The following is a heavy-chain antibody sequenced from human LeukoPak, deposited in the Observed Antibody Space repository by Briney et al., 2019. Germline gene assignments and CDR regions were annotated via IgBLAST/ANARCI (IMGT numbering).Heavy chain of an antibody. D-gene: IGHD2-2*01. V-gene: IGHV3-21*01. J-gene: IGHJ4*02. CDR1: GFTFSSYS. CDR2: ISSSSSYI. CDR3: ARECTGSTSCYPY. Sequence: GSLRLSCAASGFTFSSYSMNWVRQAPGKGLEWVSSISSSSSYIYYADPVKGRFTISRDNAKNSLYLQMNSLRAEDTAVYYCARECTGSTSCYPYWGQGTLVTVSS.